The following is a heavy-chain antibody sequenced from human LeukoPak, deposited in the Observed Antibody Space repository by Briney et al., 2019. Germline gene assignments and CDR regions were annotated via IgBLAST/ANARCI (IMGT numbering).Heavy chain of an antibody. Sequence: PSETLSLTCTVSGGSIRSSYYYWGWIRQPPGKGLEWIGSIYDSGSTYYNPSLKSRVTISVDTSKNQFSLKLSSVTAADTAVYYCARYRRAGPYFDYWGQGTLVTVSS. CDR2: IYDSGST. CDR3: ARYRRAGPYFDY. V-gene: IGHV4-39*01. D-gene: IGHD6-19*01. CDR1: GGSIRSSYYY. J-gene: IGHJ4*02.